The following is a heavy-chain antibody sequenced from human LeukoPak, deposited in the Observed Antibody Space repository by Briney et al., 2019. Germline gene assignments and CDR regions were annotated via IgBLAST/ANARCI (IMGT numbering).Heavy chain of an antibody. V-gene: IGHV3-74*01. CDR2: INSDGSST. D-gene: IGHD3-9*01. CDR3: ARDQNDILAFDI. Sequence: GGSLRLSCAASGFTFSSYWMHWVRQAPGKGLVWVSRINSDGSSTSHADSVKGRFTISRDNAKNSLYLQMNSLRAEDTAVYYCARDQNDILAFDIWGQGTMVTVSS. CDR1: GFTFSSYW. J-gene: IGHJ3*02.